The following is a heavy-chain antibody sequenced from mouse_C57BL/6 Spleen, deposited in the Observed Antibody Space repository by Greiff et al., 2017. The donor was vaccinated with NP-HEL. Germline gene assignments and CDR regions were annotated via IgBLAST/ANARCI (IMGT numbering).Heavy chain of an antibody. CDR3: ARYGEKRDFDY. CDR1: GFTFTDYY. V-gene: IGHV7-3*01. J-gene: IGHJ2*01. CDR2: IRNKANGYTT. Sequence: EVKLQESGGGLVQPGGSKELSCAASGFTFTDYYMSWVRQPPGKALEWLGFIRNKANGYTTEYSASVKGRFTISRDNSQSILYLQMNALRAEDSATYYCARYGEKRDFDYWGQGTTLTVSS.